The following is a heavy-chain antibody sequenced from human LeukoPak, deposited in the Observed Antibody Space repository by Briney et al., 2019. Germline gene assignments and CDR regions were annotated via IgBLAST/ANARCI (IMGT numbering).Heavy chain of an antibody. J-gene: IGHJ4*02. CDR3: AGLGGGYFFPFDY. V-gene: IGHV4-39*07. CDR2: VYYSGST. CDR1: GGSITRSSYY. Sequence: SETLFLTCTVSGGSITRSSYYWAWIRQPPGKALEWIATVYYSGSTYYNPSLQSRVTISIDTSKKQFSLKLSSVTAADTAVYYCAGLGGGYFFPFDYWGQGTLVTVSS. D-gene: IGHD3-22*01.